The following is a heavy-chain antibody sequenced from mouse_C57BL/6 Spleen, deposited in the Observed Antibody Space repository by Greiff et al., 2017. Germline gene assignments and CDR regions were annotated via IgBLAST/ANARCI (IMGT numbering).Heavy chain of an antibody. J-gene: IGHJ4*01. Sequence: VQLQQSGAELVRPGASVTLSCKASGYTFTDYEMHWVKQTPVHGLEWIGAIDPETGGTAYNQKFNGKAILTADKSSSTAYMELRSLTSEDSAVYYCTRYLITTVVATDAMDYWGQGTSVTVSS. CDR1: GYTFTDYE. CDR3: TRYLITTVVATDAMDY. CDR2: IDPETGGT. D-gene: IGHD1-1*01. V-gene: IGHV1-15*01.